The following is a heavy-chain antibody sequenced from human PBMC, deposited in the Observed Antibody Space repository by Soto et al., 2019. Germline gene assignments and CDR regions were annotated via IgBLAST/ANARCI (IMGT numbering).Heavy chain of an antibody. CDR3: ARRMTTNCLDV. CDR1: GYMFTSYW. V-gene: IGHV5-10-1*01. CDR2: IDPSDSYT. Sequence: XESLNGSRNCSGYMFTSYWISLVRQMPGKGLEWMGRIDPSDSYTNYSPSFQGHVTISADKSISTAYLQWSSLKASDPAMYYCARRMTTNCLDVWGQGTTVTVPS. D-gene: IGHD2-8*01. J-gene: IGHJ6*02.